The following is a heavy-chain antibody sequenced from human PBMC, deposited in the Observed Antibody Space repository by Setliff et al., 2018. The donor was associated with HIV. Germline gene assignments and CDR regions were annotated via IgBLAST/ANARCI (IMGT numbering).Heavy chain of an antibody. D-gene: IGHD4-17*01. CDR1: GFTFSSYW. J-gene: IGHJ6*03. V-gene: IGHV3-74*01. CDR3: ARGPSLTTVTTRGDYMDV. CDR2: IKTDGTST. Sequence: EGSLRLSCAASGFTFSSYWMHWVRQVPGKGLVWVSRIKTDGTSTTYADSVKGRFTISRDDAKNTLYLQMNSLGGEDTAVYYCARGPSLTTVTTRGDYMDVWGKGTTVTVSS.